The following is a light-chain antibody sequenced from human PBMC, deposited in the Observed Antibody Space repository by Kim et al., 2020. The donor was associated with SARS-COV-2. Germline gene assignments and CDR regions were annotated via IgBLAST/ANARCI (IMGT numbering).Light chain of an antibody. CDR1: QEINSW. J-gene: IGKJ1*01. CDR3: QQANNSPWT. Sequence: ASVGDRVTITCRASQEINSWLAWYQQRPGKVPKLLIDGASNLQSGVPSRFSGSGSGTDFTLTIWNLQPEDFATYYCQQANNSPWTFGQGTKVDIK. V-gene: IGKV1-12*01. CDR2: GAS.